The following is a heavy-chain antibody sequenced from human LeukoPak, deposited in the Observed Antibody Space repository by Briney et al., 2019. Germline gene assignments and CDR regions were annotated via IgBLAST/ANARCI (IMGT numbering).Heavy chain of an antibody. J-gene: IGHJ4*02. CDR2: ISGSGGST. CDR1: GFTFSSYA. D-gene: IGHD5-18*01. CDR3: AKNGGYSYGYLGYFDY. Sequence: GGSLRLSCAASGFTFSSYAMSWVRQAPGKGLEWVSAISGSGGSTYYADSVKGRFTISRDNSKNTLYLQMNSLRAGDTAVYYCAKNGGYSYGYLGYFDYWGQGTLVTVSS. V-gene: IGHV3-23*01.